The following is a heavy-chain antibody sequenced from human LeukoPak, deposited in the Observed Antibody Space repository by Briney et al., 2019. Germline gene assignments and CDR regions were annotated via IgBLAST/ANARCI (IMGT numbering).Heavy chain of an antibody. CDR2: IYPGDSDT. Sequence: GASLEISCQGSGPSFTSYWIGWVRQLPGKGLEWMGIIYPGDSDTRYSPSFQGQVTISADKSIITAYLQWSSLQASDTAMYYWARRTVVETFDPWGQGTLVTVSS. D-gene: IGHD2-2*01. J-gene: IGHJ5*02. CDR3: ARRTVVETFDP. V-gene: IGHV5-51*01. CDR1: GPSFTSYW.